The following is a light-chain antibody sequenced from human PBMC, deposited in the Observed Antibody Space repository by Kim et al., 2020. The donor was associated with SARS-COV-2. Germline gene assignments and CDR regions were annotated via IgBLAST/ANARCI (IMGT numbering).Light chain of an antibody. Sequence: GQAISVSCTGTSNDVGRYNYVSWYQQHPGKVPKLIIYDVYKRPSGVSNRFSGSKSGNTASLIISGLQAEDEADYYCSSHTTISTYVFGTGTKVTVL. V-gene: IGLV2-14*04. CDR3: SSHTTISTYV. J-gene: IGLJ1*01. CDR1: SNDVGRYNY. CDR2: DVY.